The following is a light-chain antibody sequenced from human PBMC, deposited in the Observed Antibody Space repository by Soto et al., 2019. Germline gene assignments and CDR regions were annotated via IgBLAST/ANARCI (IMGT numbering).Light chain of an antibody. V-gene: IGKV3-15*01. J-gene: IGKJ3*01. CDR2: GAS. Sequence: IVMTQSPGTLSVSPGEGATLSCRASQSVSTNLAWYQQKPGQAPRLLIYGASTRATGIPARFSGSGSGTEFTLTISGLQSEDSAFYYCQHYSSWPTFGPGTKVDIK. CDR3: QHYSSWPT. CDR1: QSVSTN.